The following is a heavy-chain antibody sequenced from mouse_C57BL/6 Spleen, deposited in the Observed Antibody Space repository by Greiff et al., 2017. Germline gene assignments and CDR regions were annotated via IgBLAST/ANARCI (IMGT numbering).Heavy chain of an antibody. D-gene: IGHD1-1*01. CDR3: ARSRSYYGSNYAMDY. CDR2: IYPGDGDT. CDR1: GYAFSSYW. Sequence: QVHVKQSGAELVKPGASVKISCKASGYAFSSYWMNWVKQRPGKGLEWIGQIYPGDGDTNYNGKFKGKATLTADKSSSTAYMQLSSLTSEDSAVYFCARSRSYYGSNYAMDYWGQGTSVTVSS. J-gene: IGHJ4*01. V-gene: IGHV1-80*01.